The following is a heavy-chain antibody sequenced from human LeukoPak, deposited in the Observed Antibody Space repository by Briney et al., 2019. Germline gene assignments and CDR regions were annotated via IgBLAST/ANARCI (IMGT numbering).Heavy chain of an antibody. D-gene: IGHD3-10*01. CDR1: GGSISSTSYC. J-gene: IGHJ3*02. CDR2: ICYGGST. Sequence: SETLSLTCTVSGGSISSTSYCWGWIRQPPGKGLEWIGSICYGGSTYYKPSLKSRVTISVDTSKNQFSLKLSSVTAADTAVYYCAREGPGAFDIWGQGTMVTASS. CDR3: AREGPGAFDI. V-gene: IGHV4-39*07.